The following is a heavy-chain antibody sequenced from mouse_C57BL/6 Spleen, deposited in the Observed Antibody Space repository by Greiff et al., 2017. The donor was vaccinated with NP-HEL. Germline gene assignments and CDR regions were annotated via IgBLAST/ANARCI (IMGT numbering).Heavy chain of an antibody. CDR1: GYAFSSSW. CDR2: IYPGDGDT. Sequence: VQLQQSGPELVKPGASVKISCKASGYAFSSSWMNWVKQRPGKGLEWIGRIYPGDGDTNYNGKFKGKATLTADKSSSTAYMQLSSLTSEDSAVYFCARRFHDYYGSSYVLAYWGQGTLVTVSA. D-gene: IGHD1-1*01. J-gene: IGHJ3*01. CDR3: ARRFHDYYGSSYVLAY. V-gene: IGHV1-82*01.